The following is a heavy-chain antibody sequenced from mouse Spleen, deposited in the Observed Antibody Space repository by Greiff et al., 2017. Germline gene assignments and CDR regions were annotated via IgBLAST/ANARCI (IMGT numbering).Heavy chain of an antibody. J-gene: IGHJ4*01. CDR1: GYTFTSYW. V-gene: IGHV1-61*01. Sequence: QVQLQQPGAELVRPGSSVKLSCKASGYTFTSYWMDWVKQRPGQGLEWIGNIYPSDSETHYNQKFKDKATLTVDKSSSTAYMQLSSLTSEDTAVYYCTPIVYYDYDGPLMDYWGQGTSVTVSS. CDR3: TPIVYYDYDGPLMDY. CDR2: IYPSDSET. D-gene: IGHD2-4*01.